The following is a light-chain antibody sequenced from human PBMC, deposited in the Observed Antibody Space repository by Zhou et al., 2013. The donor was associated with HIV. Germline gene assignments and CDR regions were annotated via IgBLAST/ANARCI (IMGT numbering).Light chain of an antibody. J-gene: IGKJ2*01. CDR3: QQYNDWPYT. CDR1: QSVSSSY. CDR2: GAF. V-gene: IGKV3-20*01. Sequence: EIVLTQSPGTLSLSPGERATLFCRASQSVSSSYIAWYQQKPGQAPRLLIHGAFSRATGIPDRFSGSGSGTEFTLTINTMQSEDFAVYYCQQYNDWPYTFGQGTKLEIK.